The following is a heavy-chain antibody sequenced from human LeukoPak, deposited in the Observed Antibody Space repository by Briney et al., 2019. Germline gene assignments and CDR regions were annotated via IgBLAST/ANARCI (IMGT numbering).Heavy chain of an antibody. Sequence: ASVKVSCKASGYTFTSYDINWVRQTTGQGLEWMGWMNPNSGNTGCAQKFQGRGTMTRNTSISTAYMELSRLRSEDTDVYYCAREILGYCSGGSCQNFDYWGQGTLVTVSS. J-gene: IGHJ4*02. CDR3: AREILGYCSGGSCQNFDY. V-gene: IGHV1-8*01. D-gene: IGHD2-15*01. CDR1: GYTFTSYD. CDR2: MNPNSGNT.